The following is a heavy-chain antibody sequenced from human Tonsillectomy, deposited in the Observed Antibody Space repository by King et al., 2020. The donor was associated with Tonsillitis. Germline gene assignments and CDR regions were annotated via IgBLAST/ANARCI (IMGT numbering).Heavy chain of an antibody. D-gene: IGHD3-3*01. CDR2: IFHSGST. V-gene: IGHV4-38-2*02. CDR3: AREAVEVFGVVMKHNWFDP. Sequence: VQLQESGPGLVKPSETLSLTCTVSGYSISSGYYWGWIRQPPGKGLEWIGSIFHSGSTYYNPSLKSRVTISVDTSKNQFSLKLSSVTAADTAVYYCAREAVEVFGVVMKHNWFDPWGQGTLVTVSS. J-gene: IGHJ5*02. CDR1: GYSISSGYY.